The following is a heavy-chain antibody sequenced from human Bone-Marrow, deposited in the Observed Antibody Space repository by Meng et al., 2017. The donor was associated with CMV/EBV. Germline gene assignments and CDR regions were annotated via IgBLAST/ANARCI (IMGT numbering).Heavy chain of an antibody. CDR2: INADNGNT. D-gene: IGHD3-22*01. Sequence: GYTFTSYAMHWMRQGPGQRHGWKGWINADNGNTKYAQKLQGRVTITRDTAASTAYMELSSLRSEDTAVYYCERDYDDYYDSSGFDYWGQGTLVTVSS. V-gene: IGHV1-3*01. CDR3: ERDYDDYYDSSGFDY. CDR1: GYTFTSYA. J-gene: IGHJ4*02.